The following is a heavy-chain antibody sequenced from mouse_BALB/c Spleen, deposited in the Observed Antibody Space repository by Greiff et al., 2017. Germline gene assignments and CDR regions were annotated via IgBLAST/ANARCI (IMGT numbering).Heavy chain of an antibody. V-gene: IGHV1S135*01. CDR1: GYAFTSYN. J-gene: IGHJ4*01. CDR2: IDPYNGGT. CDR3: ARSMDYGSSYDAMDY. D-gene: IGHD1-1*01. Sequence: VQLQQSGPELVKPGASVKVSCKASGYAFTSYNMYWVKQSHGKSLEWIGYIDPYNGGTSYNQKFKGKATLTVDKSSSTAYMHLNSLTSEDSAVYYCARSMDYGSSYDAMDYWGQGTSVTVSS.